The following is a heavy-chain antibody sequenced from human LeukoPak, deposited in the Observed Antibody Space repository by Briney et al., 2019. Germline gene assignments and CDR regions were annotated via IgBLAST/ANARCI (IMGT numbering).Heavy chain of an antibody. Sequence: GGSLRLSCAASGFTFSSYWMHWVRQAPGKGLLWVSRINSDGSSTIYADSVKGRFSISRDNAKNTLDLQMNSLRAEDTAVYYCARATYDGGFDIWGQGTMVTVSS. CDR1: GFTFSSYW. D-gene: IGHD4-23*01. CDR2: INSDGSST. V-gene: IGHV3-74*01. CDR3: ARATYDGGFDI. J-gene: IGHJ3*02.